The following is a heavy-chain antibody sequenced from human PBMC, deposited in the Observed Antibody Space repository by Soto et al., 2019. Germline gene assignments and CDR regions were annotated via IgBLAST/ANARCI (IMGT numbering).Heavy chain of an antibody. CDR3: ARITAAGTAVIDY. CDR1: GASISSYY. V-gene: IGHV4-59*01. D-gene: IGHD6-13*01. Sequence: SETLSLTCTVSGASISSYYWSWIRQPPGKGLEWIGYIYDSGSTNYNPSLKRRVTMSLDTSKNQFSLKLSPVAAADTALYYCARITAAGTAVIDYWGQGTLVTVSS. CDR2: IYDSGST. J-gene: IGHJ4*02.